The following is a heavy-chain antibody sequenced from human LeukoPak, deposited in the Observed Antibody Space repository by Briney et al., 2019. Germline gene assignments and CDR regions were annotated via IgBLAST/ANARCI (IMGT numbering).Heavy chain of an antibody. D-gene: IGHD6-6*01. CDR1: GFTFSSYW. CDR2: IKQDGSEK. CDR3: ARDSSTSAARPMETDY. Sequence: GGSLRLSCAASGFTFSSYWMSWVRQAPGKGLEWVANIKQDGSEKYYVDSVKGRFTISRDNAKNSLYLQMNSLRAEDTAVYYCARDSSTSAARPMETDYWGQGTLVTVSS. J-gene: IGHJ4*02. V-gene: IGHV3-7*01.